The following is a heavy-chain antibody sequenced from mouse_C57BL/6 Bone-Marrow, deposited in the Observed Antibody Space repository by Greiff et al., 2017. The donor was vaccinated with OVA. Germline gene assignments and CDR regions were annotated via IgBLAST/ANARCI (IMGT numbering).Heavy chain of an antibody. Sequence: EVMLVESGGDLVKPGGSPKLSCAASGFTFSSYGMSWVRQTPDKRLEWVATISSGGSYTYYPDSVKGRFTISRDNAKNTLYLQMSSLKSEDTAMYYCARRSGSSLYYWGQGTTLTVSS. D-gene: IGHD1-1*01. V-gene: IGHV5-6*01. CDR2: ISSGGSYT. J-gene: IGHJ2*01. CDR1: GFTFSSYG. CDR3: ARRSGSSLYY.